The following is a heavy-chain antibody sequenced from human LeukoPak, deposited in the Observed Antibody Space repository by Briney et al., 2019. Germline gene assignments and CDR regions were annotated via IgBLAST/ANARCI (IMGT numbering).Heavy chain of an antibody. D-gene: IGHD3-10*01. Sequence: SQTLSLTCSVGGDYINNGGHYWSWIRQPPGKALEYIGYISHRGSTYYKPSLKSRVSISEDTSKNQFSLKLSSVTAADTAVYYCARIYGFGAFDIWGQGTMVAVSS. CDR1: GDYINNGGHY. V-gene: IGHV4-30-2*01. CDR3: ARIYGFGAFDI. CDR2: ISHRGST. J-gene: IGHJ3*02.